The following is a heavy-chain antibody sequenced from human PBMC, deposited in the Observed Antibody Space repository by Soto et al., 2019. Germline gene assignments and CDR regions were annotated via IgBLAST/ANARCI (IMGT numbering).Heavy chain of an antibody. CDR2: ISGNGDST. J-gene: IGHJ4*02. CDR1: GFTFSSYA. V-gene: IGHV3-64*01. Sequence: EVQLVESGGGLVQPGGSLRLSCAASGFTFSSYAMHWVRQAPGKGLEYVSVISGNGDSTYYANSVKGRFTISRDNSKNPRYLQMGSLRTEDMAVYYCARRGYGLYFDYWGQGTLVTVSS. D-gene: IGHD3-10*01. CDR3: ARRGYGLYFDY.